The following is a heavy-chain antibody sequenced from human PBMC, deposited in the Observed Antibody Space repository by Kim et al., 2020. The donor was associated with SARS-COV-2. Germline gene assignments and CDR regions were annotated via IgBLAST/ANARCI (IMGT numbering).Heavy chain of an antibody. Sequence: SETLSLTCAVSGGSISSGGYSWSWIRQPPGKGLEWIGYIYHSGSTYYNPSLKSRVTISVDRSKNQFSLKLSSVTAADTAVYYCARGINGDYVISKDSHWYWYFDLWGRGTLVTVSS. CDR3: ARGINGDYVISKDSHWYWYFDL. J-gene: IGHJ2*01. D-gene: IGHD4-17*01. CDR2: IYHSGST. CDR1: GGSISSGGYS. V-gene: IGHV4-30-2*01.